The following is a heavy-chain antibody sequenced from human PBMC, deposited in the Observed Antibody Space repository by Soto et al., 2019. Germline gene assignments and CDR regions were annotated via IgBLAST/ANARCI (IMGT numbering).Heavy chain of an antibody. Sequence: SETLSLTCFVSGYSITAGGYYWSWIRHHPGKGLEWIGSFYSSGSIIYNPSLRSRVSISGDTSSNQFSMSLTSVTAADTARYYCARMYSSGSGWFHPWGQGTLVTVPQ. V-gene: IGHV4-31*03. CDR2: FYSSGSI. J-gene: IGHJ5*02. D-gene: IGHD6-19*01. CDR3: ARMYSSGSGWFHP. CDR1: GYSITAGGYY.